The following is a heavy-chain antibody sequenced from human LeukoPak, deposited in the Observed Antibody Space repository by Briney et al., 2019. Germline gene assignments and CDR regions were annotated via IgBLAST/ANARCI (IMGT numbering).Heavy chain of an antibody. J-gene: IGHJ6*02. Sequence: GGSLRLSCAASGFNFGSYGMHWVGQAPGKGLEWGAVISYDGIHEYYADSVKGRFTISRDSPRNTLYLQMDSLRPEDTAMYYCSKSAVAGTHYYYYDMDVWGQGTTVTVSS. D-gene: IGHD6-19*01. V-gene: IGHV3-30*18. CDR1: GFNFGSYG. CDR3: SKSAVAGTHYYYYDMDV. CDR2: ISYDGIHE.